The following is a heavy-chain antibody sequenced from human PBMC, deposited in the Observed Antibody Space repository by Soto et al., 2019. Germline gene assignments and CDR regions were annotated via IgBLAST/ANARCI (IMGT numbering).Heavy chain of an antibody. Sequence: GSLRLSCAASGFTFSSYAMSWVRQAPGKGLEWVSAISGSGGSTYYADSVKGRFTISRDNSKNTLYLQMNSLRAEDTAVYYCAKVRNDYSNYGWFDPWGQGTLVTVSS. J-gene: IGHJ5*02. CDR3: AKVRNDYSNYGWFDP. V-gene: IGHV3-23*01. CDR2: ISGSGGST. D-gene: IGHD4-4*01. CDR1: GFTFSSYA.